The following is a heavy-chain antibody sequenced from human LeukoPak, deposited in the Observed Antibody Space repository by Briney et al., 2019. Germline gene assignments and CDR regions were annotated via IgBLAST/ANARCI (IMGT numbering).Heavy chain of an antibody. D-gene: IGHD2-2*01. Sequence: SETLSLTCTVSGGSISSYYWSWIRQSPGKGLEWIGYIYYSGSTNYNPSLKSRVTISVDTSKNQFSLKLSSVTAADTAVYYCARDCSSTSCYEVWGQGTLVTVSS. J-gene: IGHJ4*02. CDR3: ARDCSSTSCYEV. CDR2: IYYSGST. CDR1: GGSISSYY. V-gene: IGHV4-59*01.